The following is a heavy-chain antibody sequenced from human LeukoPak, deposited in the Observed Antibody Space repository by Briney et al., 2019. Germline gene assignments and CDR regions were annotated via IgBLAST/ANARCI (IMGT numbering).Heavy chain of an antibody. D-gene: IGHD6-6*01. J-gene: IGHJ5*02. V-gene: IGHV4-39*07. Sequence: PSETLSLTCTVSGGSISSSSYYWGWIRQPPGKGLEWIGSIYYSGTTYYNPSLKSRVTISVDTSKNQFSLKLRSVTAADTAVYYCARDGIVARRWSAWFDPWGQGTLVTVSS. CDR1: GGSISSSSYY. CDR2: IYYSGTT. CDR3: ARDGIVARRWSAWFDP.